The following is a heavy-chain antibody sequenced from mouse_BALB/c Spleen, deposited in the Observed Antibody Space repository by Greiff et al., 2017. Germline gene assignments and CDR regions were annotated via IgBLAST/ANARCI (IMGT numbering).Heavy chain of an antibody. V-gene: IGHV5-6-5*01. CDR1: GFTFSSYA. J-gene: IGHJ2*01. CDR3: ARSDYYGYYFDY. CDR2: ISSGGST. D-gene: IGHD1-2*01. Sequence: EVQLQESGGGLVKPGGSLKLSCAASGFTFSSYAMSWVRQTPEKRLEWVASISSGGSTYYPDSVKGRFTISRDNARNILYLQMSSLRSEDTAMYYCARSDYYGYYFDYWGQGTTLTVSS.